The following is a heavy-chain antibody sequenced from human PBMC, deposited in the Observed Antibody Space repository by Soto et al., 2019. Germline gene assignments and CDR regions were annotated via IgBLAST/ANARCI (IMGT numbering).Heavy chain of an antibody. CDR3: ARDPDYGPDADAFSI. CDR1: GGTFSSYA. CDR2: IIPIFGTA. J-gene: IGHJ3*02. V-gene: IGHV1-69*12. D-gene: IGHD4-17*01. Sequence: QVQLVQSGAEVKKPGSSVKVSCKASGGTFSSYAISWVRQAPGQGLEWMGGIIPIFGTANYAQKFQGRVTITADEPTSTPYMALRSLRSEETAVDYCARDPDYGPDADAFSIWGQGTMVTVSS.